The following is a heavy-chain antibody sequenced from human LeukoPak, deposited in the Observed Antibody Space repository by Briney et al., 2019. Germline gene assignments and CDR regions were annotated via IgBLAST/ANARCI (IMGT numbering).Heavy chain of an antibody. CDR1: GGSISSSSYY. V-gene: IGHV4-39*07. Sequence: SETLSLTCTVSGGSISSSSYYWGWIRQPPGKGLEWIGSIYYSGSTYYNPSLKSRVTISVDTSKNQFSLKLSSVTAADTAVYYCARGTPLPRYFDYWGQGTLVTVSS. CDR3: ARGTPLPRYFDY. CDR2: IYYSGST. J-gene: IGHJ4*02. D-gene: IGHD1-14*01.